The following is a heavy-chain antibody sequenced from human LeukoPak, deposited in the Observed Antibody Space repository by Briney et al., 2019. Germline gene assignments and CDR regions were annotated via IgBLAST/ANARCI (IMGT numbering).Heavy chain of an antibody. CDR1: GFTFSSYS. J-gene: IGHJ4*02. D-gene: IGHD3-16*01. Sequence: GGSLRLSCSAPGFTFSSYSMHWVRQAPGKGLEYVSAISNNGGSTYYADSVKGRFTISRDNSKNTLFLHMSSLRTEDSAVYYCVKERQTEVWQYYFDYWGQGTLVTVSS. CDR3: VKERQTEVWQYYFDY. V-gene: IGHV3-64D*06. CDR2: ISNNGGST.